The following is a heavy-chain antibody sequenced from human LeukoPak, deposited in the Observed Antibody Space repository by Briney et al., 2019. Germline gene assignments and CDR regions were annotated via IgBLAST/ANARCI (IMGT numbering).Heavy chain of an antibody. CDR1: GYTFTGCY. D-gene: IGHD1-1*01. Sequence: SVXXSCKASGYTFTGCYMHWVRQAPGQGLEWMGWINPNSGGTNYAQKFQGRVTMTRDTSISTAYMELSRLRSDDTAVYYCARVSGTDDYYYGMDVWGQGTTVTVSS. V-gene: IGHV1-2*02. J-gene: IGHJ6*02. CDR3: ARVSGTDDYYYGMDV. CDR2: INPNSGGT.